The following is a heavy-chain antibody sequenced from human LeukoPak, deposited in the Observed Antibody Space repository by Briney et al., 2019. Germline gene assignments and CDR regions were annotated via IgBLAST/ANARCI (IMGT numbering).Heavy chain of an antibody. CDR3: ARTGSGYSSGWYSPDY. CDR2: IYYSGST. D-gene: IGHD6-19*01. Sequence: SETLSLTCTVSGGSISSYYWRWIRQPPGKGLEWIGYIYYSGSTNYNPSLKSRVTISVDTSKNQFSLKLSSVTAADTAVYYCARTGSGYSSGWYSPDYWGQGTLVTVSS. V-gene: IGHV4-59*01. CDR1: GGSISSYY. J-gene: IGHJ4*02.